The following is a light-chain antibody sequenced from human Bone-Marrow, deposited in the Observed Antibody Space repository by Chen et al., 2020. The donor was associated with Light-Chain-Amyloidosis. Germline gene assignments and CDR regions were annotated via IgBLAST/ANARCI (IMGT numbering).Light chain of an antibody. Sequence: EIVLTQSPATLSLSPGERATRSCRASQSVSSYLAWYQQKPGQAPRLLIYDASNRATGIPARFSGSGSGTDFTLTISSLEPEDFAVYYCQQRSNWPLTFGGWTKVESK. CDR2: DAS. J-gene: IGKJ4*01. CDR1: QSVSSY. V-gene: IGKV3-11*01. CDR3: QQRSNWPLT.